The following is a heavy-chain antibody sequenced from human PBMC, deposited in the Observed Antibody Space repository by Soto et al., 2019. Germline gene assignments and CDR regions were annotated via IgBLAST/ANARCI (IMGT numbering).Heavy chain of an antibody. J-gene: IGHJ4*02. CDR2: ICCSGST. CDR3: ARQGAVAGRDFDY. D-gene: IGHD6-19*01. Sequence: QLQLQESGPGLVKPSETLSLTCTVSGGSISSCSYYWGWIRQPPGKGLGWIGSICCSGSTYYNPSLKSRVTISVDTSKNQFSLKLSSVTAADTAVYYCARQGAVAGRDFDYWGQGTLVTVSS. CDR1: GGSISSCSYY. V-gene: IGHV4-39*01.